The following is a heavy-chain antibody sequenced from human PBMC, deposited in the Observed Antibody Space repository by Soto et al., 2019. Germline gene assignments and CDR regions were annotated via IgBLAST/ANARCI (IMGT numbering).Heavy chain of an antibody. Sequence: SQTLSLTFAISGDSVSSNSSAWNWIRQSPSRGLEWLGRTYYRYKWYNDYAVSVKGRISINPDTSKNLFSLKLNSVTPEDTAVYYCARDSKGGFVMDVWGHGTTMTVYS. CDR3: ARDSKGGFVMDV. CDR2: TYYRYKWYN. D-gene: IGHD3-16*01. CDR1: GDSVSSNSSA. J-gene: IGHJ6*02. V-gene: IGHV6-1*01.